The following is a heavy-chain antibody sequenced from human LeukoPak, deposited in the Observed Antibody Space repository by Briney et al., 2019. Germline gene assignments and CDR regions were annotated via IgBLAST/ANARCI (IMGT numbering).Heavy chain of an antibody. J-gene: IGHJ6*02. D-gene: IGHD4/OR15-4a*01. CDR3: AREQYGGYGRDV. CDR2: IKQDGSEK. V-gene: IGHV3-7*04. Sequence: PGGSLRLSCAASGFXFSRYWITWVRQAPGKGQEWVAYIKQDGSEKDYVDSVKGRFTISRDNGKNSLYLQMNSLRAEDTAVYYCAREQYGGYGRDVWGQGTTVTVSS. CDR1: GFXFSRYW.